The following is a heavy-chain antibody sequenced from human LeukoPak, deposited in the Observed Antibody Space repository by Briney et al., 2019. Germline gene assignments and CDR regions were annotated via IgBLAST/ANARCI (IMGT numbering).Heavy chain of an antibody. V-gene: IGHV4-34*01. CDR1: GGSFSGYY. CDR3: AAVYYDFWSGISGKYYFDY. D-gene: IGHD3-3*01. CDR2: INHSGST. Sequence: SETLSLTCAVYGGSFSGYYWSWIRQPPGKGLEWIGGINHSGSTNYNPSPKSRVTISVDTSKNQFPLKLSSVTAADTAVYYCAAVYYDFWSGISGKYYFDYWGQGTLVTVSS. J-gene: IGHJ4*02.